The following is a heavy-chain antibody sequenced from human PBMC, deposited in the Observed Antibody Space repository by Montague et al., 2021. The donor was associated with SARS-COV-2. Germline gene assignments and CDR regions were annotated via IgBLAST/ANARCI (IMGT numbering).Heavy chain of an antibody. J-gene: IGHJ4*02. V-gene: IGHV4-59*08. CDR2: ISDSGST. CDR1: GGSISSFY. Sequence: SETLSLTCTVSGGSISSFYRSWFRQPPGKGLEWIGYISDSGSTNYNPSLTSRVTMSVDTSKNQFSLKVNSVTAADTAIYYCARKGGGRSDLAYWGQGTLVTVSS. D-gene: IGHD1-26*01. CDR3: ARKGGGRSDLAY.